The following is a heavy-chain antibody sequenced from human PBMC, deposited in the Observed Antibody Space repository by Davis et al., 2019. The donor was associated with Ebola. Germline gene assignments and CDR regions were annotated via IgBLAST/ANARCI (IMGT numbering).Heavy chain of an antibody. J-gene: IGHJ5*02. Sequence: PGGSLRLSCAASGFTFSGSAIHWVRQAPGKGLEWVGRVRSKANNYATTYAASVRGRFTISRDASKNTTYLQMNSLKTENTAIYYCTRHAYCGRDCYPLISWGQGTLVTVSS. CDR3: TRHAYCGRDCYPLIS. CDR2: VRSKANNYAT. V-gene: IGHV3-73*01. CDR1: GFTFSGSA. D-gene: IGHD2-21*01.